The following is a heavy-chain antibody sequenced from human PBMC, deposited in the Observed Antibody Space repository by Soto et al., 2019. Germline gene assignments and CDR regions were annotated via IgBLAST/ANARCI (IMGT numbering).Heavy chain of an antibody. CDR1: GGSISSYY. J-gene: IGHJ4*02. D-gene: IGHD1-1*01. CDR3: SREGDTTGAFDF. V-gene: IGHV4-59*01. Sequence: SETLSLTCTVSGGSISSYYWSWIRQPPGKGPEWIGYIYYSGSTNYNPSLKSRVAISVDTSKNQLSLKLSSVTAADTAVYYCSREGDTTGAFDFWGRGTLVTVSS. CDR2: IYYSGST.